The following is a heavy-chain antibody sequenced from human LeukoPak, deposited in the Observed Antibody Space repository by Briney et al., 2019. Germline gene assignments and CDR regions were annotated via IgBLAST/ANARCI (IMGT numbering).Heavy chain of an antibody. V-gene: IGHV1-69*05. CDR1: GYTFTSYG. J-gene: IGHJ5*02. D-gene: IGHD5-12*01. CDR2: IIPIFGTA. Sequence: GASVKVSCKASGYTFTSYGISWVRQAPGQGLEWMGGIIPIFGTANYAQKFQGRVTITTDESTSTAYMELSSLRSEDTAVYYCAREAGGLDIVATISWFDPWGQGTLVTVSS. CDR3: AREAGGLDIVATISWFDP.